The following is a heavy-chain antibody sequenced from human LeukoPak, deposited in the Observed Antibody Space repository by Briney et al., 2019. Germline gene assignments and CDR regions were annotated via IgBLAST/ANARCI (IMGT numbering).Heavy chain of an antibody. CDR3: ARELAVSSNY. V-gene: IGHV3-48*03. CDR2: ISSSGNTV. D-gene: IGHD6-13*01. CDR1: GFTFKSFE. J-gene: IGHJ4*02. Sequence: GGSLRLSCAASGFTFKSFEMNWVRQAPGKGLEWLSYISSSGNTVYYADSVKGRFTISRDNAKNSVYLQMNSLRAEDTGVYFCARELAVSSNYWGQGTLVTVSS.